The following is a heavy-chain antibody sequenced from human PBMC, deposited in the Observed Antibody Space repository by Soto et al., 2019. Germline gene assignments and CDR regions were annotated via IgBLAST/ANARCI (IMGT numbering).Heavy chain of an antibody. Sequence: SETLSLTCTVSGGSISSYYWSWIRQPPGKGLEWIGYIYYSGSTNYNPSPKSRVTISVDTSKNQFSLKVSSVTAADTAVYYCARRWGTSFDFWGQGTLVTVS. D-gene: IGHD7-27*01. J-gene: IGHJ4*02. V-gene: IGHV4-59*01. CDR3: ARRWGTSFDF. CDR1: GGSISSYY. CDR2: IYYSGST.